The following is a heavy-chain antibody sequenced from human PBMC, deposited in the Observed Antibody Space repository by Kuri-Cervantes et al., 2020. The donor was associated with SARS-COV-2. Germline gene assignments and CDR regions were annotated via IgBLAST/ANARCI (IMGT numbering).Heavy chain of an antibody. CDR2: IDPSDSYT. D-gene: IGHD6-25*01. Sequence: KVSCKGSGYSFTSYWISWVRQMPGKGLEWMGRIDPSDSYTNNSPSFQGHVTISADKSISNAYLQWSSLKASDNAMYYCARLFQRPGFCLAPFDYWGQGTLVTVSS. CDR3: ARLFQRPGFCLAPFDY. V-gene: IGHV5-10-1*01. J-gene: IGHJ4*02. CDR1: GYSFTSYW.